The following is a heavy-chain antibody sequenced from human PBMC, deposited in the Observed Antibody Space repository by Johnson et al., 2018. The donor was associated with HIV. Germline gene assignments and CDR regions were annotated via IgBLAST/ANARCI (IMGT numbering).Heavy chain of an antibody. V-gene: IGHV3-66*01. J-gene: IGHJ3*02. CDR3: ARSWELGETAFDI. Sequence: VQLVESGGCLVQPGGSLRLSCAASGFTVSSNYMTWVRQAPGKRLEWVSVIYSGGTTYNADSVKGRFTISRDNSKNTLYLQMNSLRAEDTAVYYCARSWELGETAFDIWGQGTMVTVSS. CDR1: GFTVSSNY. D-gene: IGHD1-26*01. CDR2: IYSGGTT.